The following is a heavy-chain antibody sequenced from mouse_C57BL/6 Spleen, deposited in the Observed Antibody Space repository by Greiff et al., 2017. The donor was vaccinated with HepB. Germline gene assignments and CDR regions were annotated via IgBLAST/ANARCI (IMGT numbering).Heavy chain of an antibody. J-gene: IGHJ1*03. CDR2: IDPSDSET. CDR3: ARGGSSHWYFDV. V-gene: IGHV1-52*01. D-gene: IGHD1-1*01. Sequence: VKLSCKASGYTFTSYWMHWVKQRPIQGLEWIGNIDPSDSETHYNQKFKDKATLTVDKSSSTAYMQLSSLTSEDSAVYYCARGGSSHWYFDVWGTGTTVTVSS. CDR1: GYTFTSYW.